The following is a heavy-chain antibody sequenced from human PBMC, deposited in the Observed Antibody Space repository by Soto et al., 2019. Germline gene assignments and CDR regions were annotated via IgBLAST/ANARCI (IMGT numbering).Heavy chain of an antibody. CDR1: GFTFSSYG. CDR2: ISYDGSNK. CDR3: AKGLYDFWSGYDY. J-gene: IGHJ4*02. V-gene: IGHV3-30*18. Sequence: QVQLVESGGGVVQPGRSLRLSCAASGFTFSSYGMHWVRQAPGKGLEWVAVISYDGSNKYYADSVKVRFTISRDNSKNPLYLQMNSLRAEDTAVYYCAKGLYDFWSGYDYWGQGTLVTVSS. D-gene: IGHD3-3*01.